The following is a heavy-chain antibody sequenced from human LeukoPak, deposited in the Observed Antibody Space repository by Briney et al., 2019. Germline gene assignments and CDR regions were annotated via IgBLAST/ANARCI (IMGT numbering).Heavy chain of an antibody. D-gene: IGHD3-10*01. CDR1: GGSISSSSYY. CDR3: ARSPMVRGVTVLFYFDY. CDR2: INYSGST. Sequence: PSETLSLTCTVSGGSISSSSYYWGWIRQPPGEGLEWIGSINYSGSTYKNPSLKSRVTTSVDTSKNQFSLKLSSVTAADTAAYYCARSPMVRGVTVLFYFDYWGQGTLVTVSS. V-gene: IGHV4-39*01. J-gene: IGHJ4*02.